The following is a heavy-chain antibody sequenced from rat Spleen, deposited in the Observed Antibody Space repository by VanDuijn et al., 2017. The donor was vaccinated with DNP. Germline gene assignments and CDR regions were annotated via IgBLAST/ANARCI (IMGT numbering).Heavy chain of an antibody. CDR2: INKDSSTI. D-gene: IGHD1-12*02. V-gene: IGHV4-2*01. J-gene: IGHJ4*01. Sequence: EVKLVESGGGLVQPGRSLKLSCAASGFNFNDYWMGWVRQAPGKGLKWIGEINKDSSTINYSPSLKDKFIISRDNAQNTLYLQMSKLGSEDTAIYYCARRHDGSIGDAWGQGTSVTVSS. CDR1: GFNFNDYW. CDR3: ARRHDGSIGDA.